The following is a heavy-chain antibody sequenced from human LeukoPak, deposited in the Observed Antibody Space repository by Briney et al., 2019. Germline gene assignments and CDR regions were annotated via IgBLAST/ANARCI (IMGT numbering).Heavy chain of an antibody. D-gene: IGHD2-2*01. CDR2: ISSSSSTI. Sequence: PGGSLRLSCAASGFTFRGYSMNWVRQAPGKGLEWVSYISSSSSTIYYADSVKGRFTNSRDNAKNSLYLQMNSLRAEDTAVYYCARDDCSSASCYFWDSWGQGTPVTVSS. CDR1: GFTFRGYS. V-gene: IGHV3-48*01. J-gene: IGHJ4*02. CDR3: ARDDCSSASCYFWDS.